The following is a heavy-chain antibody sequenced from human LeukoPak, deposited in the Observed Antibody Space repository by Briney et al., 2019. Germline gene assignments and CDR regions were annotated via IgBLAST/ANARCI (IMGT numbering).Heavy chain of an antibody. CDR1: GFTFSSYA. D-gene: IGHD7-27*01. J-gene: IGHJ4*02. Sequence: PGGSLRLSCAASGFTFSSYAMHWVRQAPGKGLEWVGRIKSKTDGGTTDYAAPVKGRFTISRDDSKNTLYLQMNSLRTEDTAVYYCTTANRDYFDYWGQGTLVTVSS. CDR2: IKSKTDGGTT. V-gene: IGHV3-15*01. CDR3: TTANRDYFDY.